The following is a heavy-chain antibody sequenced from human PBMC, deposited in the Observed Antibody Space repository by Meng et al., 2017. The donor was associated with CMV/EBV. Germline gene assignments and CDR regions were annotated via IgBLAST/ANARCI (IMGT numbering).Heavy chain of an antibody. Sequence: SVKVSCKASGGTFSSYAISWVRQAPGQGLEWMGGIIPIFGTANYAQKFQGRVTITTDESTSTAYMELSSLRSEDTAVYYCAREGAEYSSSSEGDYYYYGMDVWGQGTTVTVSS. CDR2: IIPIFGTA. V-gene: IGHV1-69*05. J-gene: IGHJ6*02. D-gene: IGHD6-6*01. CDR1: GGTFSSYA. CDR3: AREGAEYSSSSEGDYYYYGMDV.